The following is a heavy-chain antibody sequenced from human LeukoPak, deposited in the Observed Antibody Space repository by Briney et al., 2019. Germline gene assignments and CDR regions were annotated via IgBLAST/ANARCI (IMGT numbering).Heavy chain of an antibody. D-gene: IGHD3-22*01. CDR3: ARESGRGSISMIVVVISVFDY. CDR2: IKQDGSGK. V-gene: IGHV3-7*01. J-gene: IGHJ4*02. Sequence: GGSLRLSCAASGFTFSSYWMSWVRQAPGKGLEWVANIKQDGSGKYYVDSVKGRFTISRDNAKNSLYLQMNSLRAEDTAVYYCARESGRGSISMIVVVISVFDYWGQGTLVTVSS. CDR1: GFTFSSYW.